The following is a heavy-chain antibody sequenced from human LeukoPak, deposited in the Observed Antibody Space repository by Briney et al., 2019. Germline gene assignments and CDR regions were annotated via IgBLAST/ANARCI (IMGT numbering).Heavy chain of an antibody. J-gene: IGHJ5*02. CDR3: ARDPDGDYYGSGSWFDP. CDR2: INPSGGST. V-gene: IGHV1-46*01. CDR1: GYTFTSYY. Sequence: ASVKVSCKASGYTFTSYYMHWVRQAPGQGLEWMGIINPSGGSTSYAQKFQGRVTMTRDTSTSTVYMELSSLRSEDTAVHYCARDPDGDYYGSGSWFDPWGQGTLVTVSS. D-gene: IGHD3-10*01.